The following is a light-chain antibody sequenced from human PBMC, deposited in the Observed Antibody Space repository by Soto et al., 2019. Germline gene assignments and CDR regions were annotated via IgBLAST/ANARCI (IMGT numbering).Light chain of an antibody. CDR1: SSDVGGYNY. V-gene: IGLV2-14*01. J-gene: IGLJ1*01. Sequence: QSVLTQPASVSGSPGQSITISCTGTSSDVGGYNYVSWYQQHPGKAPKLMIYEVSNRPSGVSNRFSGSKSGNTASLTISGLQAEHEADYYCSSYTGSSTLYVFGTGTKVTVL. CDR2: EVS. CDR3: SSYTGSSTLYV.